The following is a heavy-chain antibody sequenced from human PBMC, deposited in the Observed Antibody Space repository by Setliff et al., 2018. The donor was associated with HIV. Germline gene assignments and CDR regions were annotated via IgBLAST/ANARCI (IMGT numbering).Heavy chain of an antibody. V-gene: IGHV1-69*05. J-gene: IGHJ3*01. CDR2: MMTIFSTT. CDR1: GYTFTGSY. Sequence: SVKVSCKASGYTFTGSYMHWVRQAPGQGLEWMGGMMTIFSTTNYARKFQGRVTITTDESTGTAYMELSNLRSEDTAVYYCATEGAGGSYQRASALDVWGQGTMVTVSS. CDR3: ATEGAGGSYQRASALDV. D-gene: IGHD1-26*01.